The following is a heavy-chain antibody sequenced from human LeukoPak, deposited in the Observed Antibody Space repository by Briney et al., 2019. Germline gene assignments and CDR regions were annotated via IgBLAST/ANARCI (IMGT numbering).Heavy chain of an antibody. CDR3: AREYISGWYDY. J-gene: IGHJ4*02. Sequence: GGSLRLSCAASGFTVSSNYMSWVRQAPGKGLEWVAVLSYDELNKYYADSVKGRFTISRDNSKNTLDLQMDSLRVDDTAVYYCAREYISGWYDYWGQGTLVTVSS. D-gene: IGHD6-19*01. CDR1: GFTVSSNY. CDR2: LSYDELNK. V-gene: IGHV3-30-3*01.